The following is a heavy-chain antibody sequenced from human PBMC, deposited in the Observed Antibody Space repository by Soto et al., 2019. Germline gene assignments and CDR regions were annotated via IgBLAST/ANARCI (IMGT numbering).Heavy chain of an antibody. J-gene: IGHJ4*02. V-gene: IGHV4-34*01. CDR2: INHSGST. CDR1: GGSFSGYY. Sequence: SETLSLTCAVYGGSFSGYYWSWIRQPPGKGLEWIGEINHSGSTNYNPSLKSRVTISVDTSKNQFSLKLSSVTAADTAVYYCARGRWDAIGVVLYYFDYWGQGTLVTVSS. D-gene: IGHD3-3*01. CDR3: ARGRWDAIGVVLYYFDY.